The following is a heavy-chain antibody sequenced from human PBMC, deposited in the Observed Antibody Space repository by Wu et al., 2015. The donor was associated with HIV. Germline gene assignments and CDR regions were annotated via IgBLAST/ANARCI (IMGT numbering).Heavy chain of an antibody. CDR1: GYTFTGYY. CDR2: INPNSGGT. J-gene: IGHJ5*02. CDR3: ARDFQSRGLLWFGELSNWFDP. V-gene: IGHV1-2*02. D-gene: IGHD3-10*01. Sequence: QVQLVQSGAEVKKPGASVKVSCKASGYTFTGYYMHWVRQAPGQGLEWMGWINPNSGGTNYAQKFQGRVTMTRDTSISTAYMELSRLRSDDTAVYYCARDFQSRGLLWFGELSNWFDPWGQGTLVTVSS.